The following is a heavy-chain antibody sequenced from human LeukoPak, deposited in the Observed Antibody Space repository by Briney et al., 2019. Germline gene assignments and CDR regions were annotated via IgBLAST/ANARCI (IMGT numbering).Heavy chain of an antibody. J-gene: IGHJ4*02. D-gene: IGHD5-12*01. V-gene: IGHV3-48*04. CDR3: AREDSGYDSLYY. CDR1: GFTFSSYS. Sequence: SGGSLRVSCAASGFTFSSYSMNWVRQAPGKGLEWVSYISSSSSTKYYADSVKGRFTISRDNAKNSLYLQMNSLRAEDTAVYYCAREDSGYDSLYYWGQGTLVTVSS. CDR2: ISSSSSTK.